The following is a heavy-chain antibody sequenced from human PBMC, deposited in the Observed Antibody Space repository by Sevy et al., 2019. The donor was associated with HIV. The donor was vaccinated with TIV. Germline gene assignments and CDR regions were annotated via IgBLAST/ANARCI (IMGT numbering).Heavy chain of an antibody. Sequence: GGSLRLSCAASGFTFSSYSMNWVRQAPGKGLEWVSYISSSSSTIYYADSVKGRFTISRDNAKNSLYLQMNSLRAEDTAEYYWARVGSGVGGAFDNWGQGTMVTVSS. CDR2: ISSSSSTI. D-gene: IGHD3-3*01. CDR1: GFTFSSYS. J-gene: IGHJ3*02. CDR3: ARVGSGVGGAFDN. V-gene: IGHV3-48*01.